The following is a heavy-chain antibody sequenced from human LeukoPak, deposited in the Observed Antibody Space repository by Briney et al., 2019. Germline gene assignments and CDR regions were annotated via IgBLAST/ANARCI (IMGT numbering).Heavy chain of an antibody. CDR3: ARGFYGYYYDSSGYLFDY. Sequence: SETLSLTCTVSGGSISSSSYYWGWIRQPPGKGLEWIGSIYYSGSTYYNPSLKSRVTISVDTSKNQFSLKLSSVTAADTAVYYCARGFYGYYYDSSGYLFDYWGQGTLVTVSS. CDR1: GGSISSSSYY. D-gene: IGHD3-22*01. V-gene: IGHV4-39*01. J-gene: IGHJ4*02. CDR2: IYYSGST.